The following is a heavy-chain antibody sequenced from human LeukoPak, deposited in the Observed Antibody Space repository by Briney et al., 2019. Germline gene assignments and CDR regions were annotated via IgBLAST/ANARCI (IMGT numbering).Heavy chain of an antibody. J-gene: IGHJ4*02. V-gene: IGHV4-59*08. CDR3: ARQYDFWSGPYYFDY. D-gene: IGHD3-3*01. CDR2: IYYSGST. Sequence: SETLSLTCTVSGGSISSYYWSWIRQPPGKGLEWIGYIYYSGSTNYNPSLKSRVTISVDTFKNQFSLKLSSVTAADTAVYYCARQYDFWSGPYYFDYWGQGTLVTVSS. CDR1: GGSISSYY.